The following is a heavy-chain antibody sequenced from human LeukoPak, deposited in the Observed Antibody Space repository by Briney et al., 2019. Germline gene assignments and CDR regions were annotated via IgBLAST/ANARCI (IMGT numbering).Heavy chain of an antibody. Sequence: SETLSLTCTVSGGSISGYSWSWIRHSPGKGLEWIGHIHYSGSTNYNPSLKSRGTISVAMSKNQISLRLNSVTAADTAVYYCARGGSTNWSLDYWGQGTLVTVSS. D-gene: IGHD7-27*01. CDR2: IHYSGST. J-gene: IGHJ4*02. V-gene: IGHV4-59*01. CDR3: ARGGSTNWSLDY. CDR1: GGSISGYS.